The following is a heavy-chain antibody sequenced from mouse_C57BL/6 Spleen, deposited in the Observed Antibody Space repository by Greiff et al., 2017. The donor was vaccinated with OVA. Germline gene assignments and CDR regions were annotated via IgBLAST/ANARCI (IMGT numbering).Heavy chain of an antibody. CDR2: ISSGGSYT. V-gene: IGHV5-6*01. CDR1: GFTFSSYG. CDR3: AREDGYRVYFDY. Sequence: EVKLQESGGDLVKPGGSLKLSCAASGFTFSSYGMSWVRQTPDKRLEWVATISSGGSYTYYPAIVKGRFTISRDNAKNTLYLQMSSLKAEDTAMYYCAREDGYRVYFDYWGQGTTLTVSS. D-gene: IGHD2-3*01. J-gene: IGHJ2*01.